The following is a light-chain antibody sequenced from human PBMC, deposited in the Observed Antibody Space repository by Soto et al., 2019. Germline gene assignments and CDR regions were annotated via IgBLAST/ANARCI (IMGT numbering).Light chain of an antibody. J-gene: IGKJ2*01. V-gene: IGKV3-20*01. CDR1: QSVNDNY. CDR3: QFYGGSPPRGP. Sequence: EVVLTQSPGTLSLSPGARATISCRASQSVNDNYLAWYQQQRGQAPSLLIYGASAKATGVPERFSGSGFGTASGFIINSRGPEAVALSYCQFYGGSPPRGPFGPGTTVEI. CDR2: GAS.